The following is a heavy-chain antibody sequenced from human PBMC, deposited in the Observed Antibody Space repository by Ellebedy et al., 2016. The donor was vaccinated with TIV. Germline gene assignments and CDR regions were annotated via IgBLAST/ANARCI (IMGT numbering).Heavy chain of an antibody. D-gene: IGHD6-6*01. CDR1: GGSISSYY. V-gene: IGHV4-59*08. J-gene: IGHJ4*02. Sequence: GSLRLSCTVSGGSISSYYWSWIRQPPGKGLEWIGYIYYSGSTKYNPSLKSRVTISVDTSKNQVSLKLSSVTAADTAVYYCARHEVGSSSLFDYWGQGTLVTVSS. CDR2: IYYSGST. CDR3: ARHEVGSSSLFDY.